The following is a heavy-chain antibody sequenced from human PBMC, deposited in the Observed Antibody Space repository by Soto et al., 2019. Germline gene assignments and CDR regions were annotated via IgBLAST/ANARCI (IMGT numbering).Heavy chain of an antibody. J-gene: IGHJ6*03. Sequence: PGGSLRLSCAASGFTFSSYDMHWVRQATGKGLEWVSAIGTAGDTYYPGPVKGRFTISRENAKNSLYLQMNSLRAGDTAVYYCARGTAEVINSETYDYYSYYMDVWGKGTTVTVSS. CDR2: IGTAGDT. CDR1: GFTFSSYD. D-gene: IGHD3-22*01. CDR3: ARGTAEVINSETYDYYSYYMDV. V-gene: IGHV3-13*01.